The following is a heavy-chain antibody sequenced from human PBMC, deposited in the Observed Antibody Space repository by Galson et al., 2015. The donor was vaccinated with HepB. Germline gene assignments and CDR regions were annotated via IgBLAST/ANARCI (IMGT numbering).Heavy chain of an antibody. J-gene: IGHJ4*02. Sequence: SLRLSCATSGFTFSDYWMTWVRQAAGKGLEWVATIKQDGSEKYYVDSVKGRFTISRDNAKNSLCLQMTSLRAEDTAVYYCARLRPYYYDTSGRGSLDYWGQGTLVTVSS. V-gene: IGHV3-7*01. D-gene: IGHD3-22*01. CDR1: GFTFSDYW. CDR2: IKQDGSEK. CDR3: ARLRPYYYDTSGRGSLDY.